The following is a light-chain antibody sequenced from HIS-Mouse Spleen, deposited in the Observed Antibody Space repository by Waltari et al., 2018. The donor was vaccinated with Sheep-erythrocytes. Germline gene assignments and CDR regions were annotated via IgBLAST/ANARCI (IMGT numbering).Light chain of an antibody. CDR1: SSDVGGYNY. V-gene: IGLV2-11*01. J-gene: IGLJ1*01. Sequence: QSALTQPRSVSGSPGQPVTISCTRTSSDVGGYNYGSWYQQHPGKAPKLMIYDVSKRPSGVPDRFSGSKSGNTASLTISGLQAEDEADYYCCSYAGSYNHVFATGTKVTVL. CDR3: CSYAGSYNHV. CDR2: DVS.